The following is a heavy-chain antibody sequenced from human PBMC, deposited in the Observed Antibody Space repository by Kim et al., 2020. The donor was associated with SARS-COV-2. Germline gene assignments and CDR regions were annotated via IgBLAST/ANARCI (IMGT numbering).Heavy chain of an antibody. V-gene: IGHV3-30*18. CDR1: GFTFSSYG. CDR2: ISYDGSNK. D-gene: IGHD3-22*01. CDR3: AKSAGSTMIVVVITDWY. Sequence: GGSLRLSCAASGFTFSSYGMHWVRQAPGKGLEWVAVISYDGSNKYYADSVKGRFTISRDNSKNTLYLQMNSLRAEDTAVYYCAKSAGSTMIVVVITDWY. J-gene: IGHJ2*01.